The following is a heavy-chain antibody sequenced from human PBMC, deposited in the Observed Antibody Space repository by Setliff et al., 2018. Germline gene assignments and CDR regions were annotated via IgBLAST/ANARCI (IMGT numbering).Heavy chain of an antibody. D-gene: IGHD1-26*01. CDR2: IYYSGRT. CDR3: AKITGMVGATPYYFDY. Sequence: SETLSLTCTVSGGSISSSGYYWSWIRQPPGKGLEWIGNIYYSGRTYYNPSLKSRVTISVDASKNQFSLKLTSVTAADTAVYYCAKITGMVGATPYYFDYWGQGTLVTVSS. CDR1: GGSISSSGYY. V-gene: IGHV4-39*01. J-gene: IGHJ4*02.